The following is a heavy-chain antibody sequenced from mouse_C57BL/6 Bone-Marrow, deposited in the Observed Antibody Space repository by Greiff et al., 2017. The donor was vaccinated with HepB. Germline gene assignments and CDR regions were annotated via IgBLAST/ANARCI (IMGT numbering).Heavy chain of an antibody. Sequence: QVQLQQPGAELVKPGASVKLSCKASGYTFTSYWMQWVKQRPGQGLEWIGEIDPSDSYTNYNQKLKGKATLTVDTSSSTAYMQLSSLTSEDSAVYYCASKIYDGSYFDYWGQGTTLTVSS. J-gene: IGHJ2*01. D-gene: IGHD2-3*01. V-gene: IGHV1-50*01. CDR3: ASKIYDGSYFDY. CDR2: IDPSDSYT. CDR1: GYTFTSYW.